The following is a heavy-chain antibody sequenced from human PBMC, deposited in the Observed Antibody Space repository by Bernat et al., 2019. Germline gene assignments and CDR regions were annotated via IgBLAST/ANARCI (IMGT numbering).Heavy chain of an antibody. CDR2: IDPSDSYT. V-gene: IGHV5-10-1*03. Sequence: EVQLVQSGAEVKKPGESLRISCKGSGYSFTSYWISWVRQMPGKGLEWMGRIDPSDSYTNYSPSFQGHVTISADKSISTAYLQWSSLKASDTAMYYCARDGGYPTFQLRVNDAFDIWGQRTMVTVSS. J-gene: IGHJ3*02. CDR1: GYSFTSYW. D-gene: IGHD1-26*01. CDR3: ARDGGYPTFQLRVNDAFDI.